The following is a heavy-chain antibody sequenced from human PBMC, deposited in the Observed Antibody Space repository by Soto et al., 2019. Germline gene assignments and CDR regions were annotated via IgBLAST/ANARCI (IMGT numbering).Heavy chain of an antibody. CDR3: ARGPRGPDGPGDY. CDR2: INAGNGNT. V-gene: IGHV1-3*01. D-gene: IGHD5-12*01. J-gene: IGHJ4*02. Sequence: QVQLVQSGAEVKKPGASVKVSCKASGYTFTSYAMHWVRQAPGQRLEWMGWINAGNGNTKYSQKFQGRVTITRDTPASTAYMELSSLRSEDTGVYYCARGPRGPDGPGDYWGQGTLVTVSS. CDR1: GYTFTSYA.